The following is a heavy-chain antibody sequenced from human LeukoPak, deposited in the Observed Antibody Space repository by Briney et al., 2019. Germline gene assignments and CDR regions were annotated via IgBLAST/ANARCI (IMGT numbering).Heavy chain of an antibody. V-gene: IGHV3-23*01. J-gene: IGHJ5*02. CDR2: ISGSGGST. CDR1: GFTFSDYY. D-gene: IGHD5-18*01. Sequence: PGGSLRLSSAVSGFTFSDYYMSWIRQAPGKGLEWVSAISGSGGSTYYADSVKGRFTISRDNSKNTLYLQMNSLRAEDTAAYYCAKDYRKWNTAMATGWFDPWGQGTLVTVSS. CDR3: AKDYRKWNTAMATGWFDP.